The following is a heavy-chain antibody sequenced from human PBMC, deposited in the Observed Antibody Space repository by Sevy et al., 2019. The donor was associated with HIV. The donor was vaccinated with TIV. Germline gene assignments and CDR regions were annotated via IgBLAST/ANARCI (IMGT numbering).Heavy chain of an antibody. D-gene: IGHD2-15*01. CDR1: GFTFSSYA. J-gene: IGHJ4*02. Sequence: GGSLRLSCAASGFTFSSYAMSWVRQAPGKGLEWVSAISGSGGSTYYADSVKGRFTISRDNSKNTLYLQMNSLRAEDTAVYDCAKDRSHGGTQFDYWGQGTLVTVSS. V-gene: IGHV3-23*01. CDR3: AKDRSHGGTQFDY. CDR2: ISGSGGST.